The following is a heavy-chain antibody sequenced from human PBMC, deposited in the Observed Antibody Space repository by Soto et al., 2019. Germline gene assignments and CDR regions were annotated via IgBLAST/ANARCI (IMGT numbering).Heavy chain of an antibody. V-gene: IGHV3-7*01. CDR1: GFTFSSYW. J-gene: IGHJ3*02. D-gene: IGHD3-10*01. CDR3: ARDFGSGSYAFDI. Sequence: GGSLRLSCAASGFTFSSYWMSWVRQAPGKGLEWVANIKQDGSEKYYEDSVKGRFTISRDNAKNSLYLQMNSLRAEDAAVYYCARDFGSGSYAFDIWGQGTMVTVSS. CDR2: IKQDGSEK.